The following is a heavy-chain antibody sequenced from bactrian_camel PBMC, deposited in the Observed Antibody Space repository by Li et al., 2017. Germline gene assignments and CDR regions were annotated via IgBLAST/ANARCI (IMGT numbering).Heavy chain of an antibody. Sequence: HVQLVESGGGFVLPEGSLTLSCAASGFIFSKSRMGWFRQSPGDEGLASIAGNGRTRYADSVKGRFTISRDNAKDTVYLQMNSLKSEDTALYYCVVGLTRWSYWGQGTQVTVS. CDR1: GFIFSKSR. D-gene: IGHD5*01. V-gene: IGHV3S53*01. J-gene: IGHJ4*01. CDR2: IAGNGRT. CDR3: VVGLTRWSY.